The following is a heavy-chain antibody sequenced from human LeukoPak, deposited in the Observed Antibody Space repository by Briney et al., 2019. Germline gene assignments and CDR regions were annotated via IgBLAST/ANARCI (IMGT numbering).Heavy chain of an antibody. Sequence: PGGSLRLSCAAAGFTFSSYSMNWVRQAPGKGLVWVSYISRSSSTIYYADSVKGRFTISRDNAKNSLHLQMNSLRDEDTAVYYCARPHSGHLFDYWGQGTLVTVSS. CDR2: ISRSSSTI. D-gene: IGHD3-10*01. CDR3: ARPHSGHLFDY. V-gene: IGHV3-48*02. CDR1: GFTFSSYS. J-gene: IGHJ4*02.